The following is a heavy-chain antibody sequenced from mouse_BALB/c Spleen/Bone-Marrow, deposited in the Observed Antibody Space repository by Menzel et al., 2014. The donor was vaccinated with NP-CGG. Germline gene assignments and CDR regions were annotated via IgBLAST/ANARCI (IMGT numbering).Heavy chain of an antibody. Sequence: EVMLAESGGGLVQPGGSRKLSCAASGFTFSSFGMHWVRQAPEKGLEWVAYISNGRTAICYAGTVKGRFTISRDNPKNSLFLQMTSLRSEDTAMYYCARGGNWDDFDVWGAGTTVTVSS. V-gene: IGHV5-17*02. D-gene: IGHD4-1*01. J-gene: IGHJ1*01. CDR2: ISNGRTAI. CDR3: ARGGNWDDFDV. CDR1: GFTFSSFG.